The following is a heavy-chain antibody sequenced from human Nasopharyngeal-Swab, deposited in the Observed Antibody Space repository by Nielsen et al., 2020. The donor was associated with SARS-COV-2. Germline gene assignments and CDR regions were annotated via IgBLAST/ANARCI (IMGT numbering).Heavy chain of an antibody. V-gene: IGHV4-34*01. Sequence: REAPGKGLEWIGEINHSGSTNYNPSLKSRVTISVDTSKNQFSLKLSSVTAADTAVYYCARRRGYSGYAYLDYWGQGTLVTVSS. D-gene: IGHD5-12*01. J-gene: IGHJ4*02. CDR2: INHSGST. CDR3: ARRRGYSGYAYLDY.